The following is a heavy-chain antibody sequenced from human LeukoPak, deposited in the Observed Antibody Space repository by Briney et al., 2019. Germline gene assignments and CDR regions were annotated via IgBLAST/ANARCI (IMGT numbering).Heavy chain of an antibody. V-gene: IGHV4-59*08. CDR2: IYYSGST. D-gene: IGHD1-26*01. Sequence: SETLSLTCTVSGGSLSNYYWSWIRLPPGKGLEWIGYIYYSGSTNYNPSLKSRVTISVDTSKNQFSLKLSSVTAADTAVYYCARSGTVGAMPVWGQGTLVTVSS. CDR1: GGSLSNYY. J-gene: IGHJ4*02. CDR3: ARSGTVGAMPV.